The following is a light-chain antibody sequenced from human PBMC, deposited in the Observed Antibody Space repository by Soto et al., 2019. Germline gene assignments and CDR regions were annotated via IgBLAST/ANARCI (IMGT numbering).Light chain of an antibody. CDR1: QSVSSSY. Sequence: EIVLTHSPGTLSLSPGERATLSCRASQSVSSSYLAWYQQKPGQAPRQLIYGASSRATGIPDRISGSGSGTDFTLTITRLEPEDFAVYYCQHYRTSFGGGTRVEIK. V-gene: IGKV3-20*01. J-gene: IGKJ4*01. CDR2: GAS. CDR3: QHYRTS.